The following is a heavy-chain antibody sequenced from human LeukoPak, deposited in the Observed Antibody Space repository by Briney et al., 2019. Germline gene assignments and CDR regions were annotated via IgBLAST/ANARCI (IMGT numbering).Heavy chain of an antibody. Sequence: PSETLSLTCAVYGGSFSGYYWSWIRQPPGKGMEGIGEINHSASTTSNPSLKIPVTISVVTSKNQFSLKLCSVTAADTAVYYCARGPFKSLSIAARYFDYWGQGSLATVS. V-gene: IGHV4-34*01. CDR1: GGSFSGYY. J-gene: IGHJ4*02. CDR2: INHSAST. D-gene: IGHD6-6*01. CDR3: ARGPFKSLSIAARYFDY.